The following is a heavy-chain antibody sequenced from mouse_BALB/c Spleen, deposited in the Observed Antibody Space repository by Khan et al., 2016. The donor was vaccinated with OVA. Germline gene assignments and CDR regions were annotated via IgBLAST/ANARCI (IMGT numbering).Heavy chain of an antibody. CDR2: ISYSGNT. CDR1: GYSITSEYT. D-gene: IGHD2-4*01. J-gene: IGHJ3*01. V-gene: IGHV3-2*02. CDR3: ARKDYDDCDPFPY. Sequence: EVQLQESGPGLVKPSQSLSLTCTVTGYSITSEYTWNWIRQFPGNKLEWMGFISYSGNTRYNPSLKSQISITRDTSKNQFFLQLNSVTSEDTATYYCARKDYDDCDPFPYWGQGTLVTVSA.